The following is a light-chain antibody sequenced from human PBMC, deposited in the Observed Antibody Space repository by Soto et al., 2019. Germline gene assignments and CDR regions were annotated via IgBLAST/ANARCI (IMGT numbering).Light chain of an antibody. CDR2: GAS. CDR1: QSVSSSY. V-gene: IGKV3-20*01. J-gene: IGKJ1*01. CDR3: QQYGSSLTWT. Sequence: EIVWTKSPCTLPLSPWERATLSCMAIQSVSSSYLAWYQQKPGQAPRLLIYGASSRATGIPDRFSGSGSGTDFTLTITRLEPEDSAVYYCQQYGSSLTWTFGQGTKVDIK.